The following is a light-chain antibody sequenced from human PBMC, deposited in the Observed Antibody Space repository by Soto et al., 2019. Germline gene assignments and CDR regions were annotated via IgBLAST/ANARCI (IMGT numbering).Light chain of an antibody. CDR1: QSVSSSY. V-gene: IGKV3-20*01. J-gene: IGKJ1*01. CDR3: QQYGSSLWT. Sequence: EIVVKKSPGTLSLSPGERATLSCRASQSVSSSYLVWYQQTPGQAPRLLIYVASSRSTGVPASFSCSGSGTDFTLTIISLEPEDFAVYYCQQYGSSLWTFGQGTKVDI. CDR2: VAS.